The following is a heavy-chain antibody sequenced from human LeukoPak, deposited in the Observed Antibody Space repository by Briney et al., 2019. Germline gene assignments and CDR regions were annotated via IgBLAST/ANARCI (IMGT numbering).Heavy chain of an antibody. J-gene: IGHJ4*02. Sequence: LTGGSLRLSCAASGFTFSSYSMNWVRQAPGKGLEWVSAISGSGGSTYYADSVKGRFTISRDNSKNTLYLQMNSLRAEDTAVYYCAKERNTMMEIDYWGQGTLVTVSS. CDR1: GFTFSSYS. D-gene: IGHD3-22*01. CDR3: AKERNTMMEIDY. CDR2: ISGSGGST. V-gene: IGHV3-23*01.